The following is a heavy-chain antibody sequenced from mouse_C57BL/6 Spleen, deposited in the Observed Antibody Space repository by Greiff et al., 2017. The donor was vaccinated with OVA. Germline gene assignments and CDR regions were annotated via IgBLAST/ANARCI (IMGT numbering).Heavy chain of an antibody. D-gene: IGHD2-1*01. CDR2: IRSKSNNYAT. CDR1: GFSFNTYA. Sequence: EVQRVESGGGLVQPKGSLKLSCAASGFSFNTYAMNWVRQAPGKGLEWVARIRSKSNNYATYYADSVKDRFTISRDDSESMLYLQMNNLKTEDTAMYYCVRPHYYGNSWFAYWGQGTLVTVSA. V-gene: IGHV10-1*01. J-gene: IGHJ3*01. CDR3: VRPHYYGNSWFAY.